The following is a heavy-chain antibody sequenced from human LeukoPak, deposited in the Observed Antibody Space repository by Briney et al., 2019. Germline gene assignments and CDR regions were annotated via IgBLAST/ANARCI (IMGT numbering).Heavy chain of an antibody. J-gene: IGHJ4*02. V-gene: IGHV3-7*01. Sequence: GGSLRLSCTASGFTFSSYSLNWVRQAPGKGLEWVANIKQDGSEKYYVDPVKGRFTISRDNAKNSLYLQMNSLRAEDTAVYYCASRLFIYSGSSLWGQGTLVTVSS. D-gene: IGHD1-26*01. CDR2: IKQDGSEK. CDR3: ASRLFIYSGSSL. CDR1: GFTFSSYS.